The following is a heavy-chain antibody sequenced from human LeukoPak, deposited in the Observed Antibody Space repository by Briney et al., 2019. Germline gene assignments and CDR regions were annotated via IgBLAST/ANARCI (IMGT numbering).Heavy chain of an antibody. CDR2: IKQDGSEK. Sequence: SGGSLRLSCVASGFSFNNYWMSWVRQAPGKGLKCVANIKQDGSEKYYVDSVKGRFTVSRDDAKNSLYLQMNSLRAEDTAVYYCARDDDWNYEDYWGQGTLVTVSS. D-gene: IGHD1-7*01. J-gene: IGHJ4*02. CDR1: GFSFNNYW. V-gene: IGHV3-7*01. CDR3: ARDDDWNYEDY.